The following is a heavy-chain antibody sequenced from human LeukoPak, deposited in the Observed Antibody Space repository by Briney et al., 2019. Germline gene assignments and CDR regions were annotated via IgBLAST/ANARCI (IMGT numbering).Heavy chain of an antibody. J-gene: IGHJ6*03. D-gene: IGHD6-19*01. Sequence: GGSLRLSCAASGFTFSSYSMNWVRQAPGKGLEWVSSISSSSSYIYYADSVKGRFTISRDNAKNSLHLQMNSLRAEDTAVYYCARLVVVAGTRYYYYYMDVWGKGTTVTISS. CDR1: GFTFSSYS. CDR2: ISSSSSYI. CDR3: ARLVVVAGTRYYYYYMDV. V-gene: IGHV3-21*01.